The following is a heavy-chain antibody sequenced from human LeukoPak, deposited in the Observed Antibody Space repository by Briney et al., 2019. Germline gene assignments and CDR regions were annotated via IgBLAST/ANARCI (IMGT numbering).Heavy chain of an antibody. CDR2: ISSGSSYI. J-gene: IGHJ5*02. D-gene: IGHD4-11*01. V-gene: IGHV3-21*01. CDR3: AKDRESNYYGIWFDP. Sequence: GGSLRLSCAASGFTFRKYNMNWVRQAPGKGLEWVSAISSGSSYIYYADSVKGRFTISRDNAKNSLYLQMNSLRAEDTAVYYCAKDRESNYYGIWFDPWGQGTLVTVSS. CDR1: GFTFRKYN.